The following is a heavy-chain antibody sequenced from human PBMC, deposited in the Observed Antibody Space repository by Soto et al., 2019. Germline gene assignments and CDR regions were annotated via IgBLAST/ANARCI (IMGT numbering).Heavy chain of an antibody. V-gene: IGHV3-66*01. J-gene: IGHJ3*02. CDR2: IYSGGST. CDR1: GFTVSSNY. D-gene: IGHD5-12*01. Sequence: QLGGSLRLSCAASGFTVSSNYMSWVRQAPGKGLEWVSVIYSGGSTYYADSVKGRFTISRDNSKNTLYLQMNSLRAEDTAVYYCAREDGYRGGDAFDIWGQGTMVTVSS. CDR3: AREDGYRGGDAFDI.